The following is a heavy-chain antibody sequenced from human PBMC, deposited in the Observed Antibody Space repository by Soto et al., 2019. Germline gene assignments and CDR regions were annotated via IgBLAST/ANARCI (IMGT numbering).Heavy chain of an antibody. CDR2: IKTKPDDGTI. CDR3: TTSNLGVDF. Sequence: LRLSCAASGLIFSDVWMTWVRQAPGKGLEWVGRIKTKPDDGTIDYAAPVRGRFTISRDDSKNTLYLQMTSLTPDDTGVYYCTTSNLGVDFWGPGTLVTVS. J-gene: IGHJ4*02. V-gene: IGHV3-15*01. CDR1: GLIFSDVW. D-gene: IGHD1-1*01.